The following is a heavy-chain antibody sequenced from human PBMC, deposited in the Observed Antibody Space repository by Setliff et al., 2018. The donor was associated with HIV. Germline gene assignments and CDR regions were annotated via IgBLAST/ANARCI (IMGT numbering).Heavy chain of an antibody. V-gene: IGHV3-11*03. CDR3: ASGIDPYTSTWVDS. D-gene: IGHD1-20*01. CDR1: GFAFEKYY. Sequence: GGSLRLSCLASGFAFEKYYMSWIRQTPEKTLEWISFISSTGSYITYADSVKGRFTVSRDNAENSLFLQMDGLRAEDTAIYYCASGIDPYTSTWVDSWGQGTRVTVSS. CDR2: ISSTGSYI. J-gene: IGHJ4*02.